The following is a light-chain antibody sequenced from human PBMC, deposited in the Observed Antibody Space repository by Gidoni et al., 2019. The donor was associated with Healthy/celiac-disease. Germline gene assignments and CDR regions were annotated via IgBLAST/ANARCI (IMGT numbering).Light chain of an antibody. V-gene: IGKV1-33*01. CDR2: DAS. CDR1: QDISNY. J-gene: IGKJ2*01. Sequence: DIQMPQSPSSLSASVGNRVTIPFQASQDISNYLNWYQQKPGKAPKLLLYDASNLETGVPSRLSGSGAGTDFTLTISSRQHEDIATYYCQQYDNSPPYTFGQGTKLEIK. CDR3: QQYDNSPPYT.